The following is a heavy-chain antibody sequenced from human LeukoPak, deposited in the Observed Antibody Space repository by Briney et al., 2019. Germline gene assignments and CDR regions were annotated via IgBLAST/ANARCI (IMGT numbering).Heavy chain of an antibody. CDR2: ISYDGSNK. Sequence: GGSLRLSCAASGFAFGEYTMHWVRQAPGKGLEWVAVISYDGSNKYYADSVKGRFTISRDNSKNTLYLQMNSLRAEDTAVYYCARDSGIAARNYYYYYMDVWGKGTTVTVSS. D-gene: IGHD6-6*01. V-gene: IGHV3-30*04. CDR3: ARDSGIAARNYYYYYMDV. J-gene: IGHJ6*03. CDR1: GFAFGEYT.